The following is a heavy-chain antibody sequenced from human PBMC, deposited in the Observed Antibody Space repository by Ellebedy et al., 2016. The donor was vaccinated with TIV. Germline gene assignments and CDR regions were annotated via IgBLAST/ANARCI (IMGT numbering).Heavy chain of an antibody. CDR1: GYTFTSYD. CDR3: ARAESGGYAWDY. Sequence: AASVKVSCKASGYTFTSYDINWVRQATGQGLEWMGWMNPNRGTTGYAQKFQGRLTITRNTSINTSYMELSSLRSEDAAVYYCARAESGGYAWDYWGQGTLVTVSS. CDR2: MNPNRGTT. J-gene: IGHJ4*02. V-gene: IGHV1-8*02. D-gene: IGHD5-12*01.